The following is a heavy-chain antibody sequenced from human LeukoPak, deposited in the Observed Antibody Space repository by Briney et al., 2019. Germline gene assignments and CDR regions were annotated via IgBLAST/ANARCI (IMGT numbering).Heavy chain of an antibody. D-gene: IGHD5-24*01. CDR3: AHRPRDGYVEQINYFDY. CDR1: GFSLSTGGVG. Sequence: SGPTLVKPTQTLTLTCTFSGFSLSTGGVGVGWIRQPPGKALEWLSLIYWNDDKRYSPSLKSRLTITKDTSKNQVVLTMTNMDPVDTATYYCAHRPRDGYVEQINYFDYWGQGTLVTVSS. J-gene: IGHJ4*02. CDR2: IYWNDDK. V-gene: IGHV2-5*01.